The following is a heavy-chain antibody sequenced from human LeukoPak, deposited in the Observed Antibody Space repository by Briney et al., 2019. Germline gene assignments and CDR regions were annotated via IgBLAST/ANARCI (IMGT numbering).Heavy chain of an antibody. CDR3: ARTHFSGNSCNFDY. CDR2: INHSGST. J-gene: IGHJ4*02. V-gene: IGHV4-34*01. D-gene: IGHD4-23*01. CDR1: GGSFSGYY. Sequence: SETLSLTCAVYGGSFSGYYWSWIRQPPGKGLEWIGEINHSGSTNYNPSLKSRVTISVDTSKNQFSLKLSSVTAADTAVYYCARTHFSGNSCNFDYWGQGTLVTVSS.